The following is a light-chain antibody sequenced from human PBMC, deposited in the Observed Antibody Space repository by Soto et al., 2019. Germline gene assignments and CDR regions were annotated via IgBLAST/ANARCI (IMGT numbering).Light chain of an antibody. J-gene: IGLJ1*01. CDR1: SSNIGAGYE. CDR2: ENN. CDR3: RSSDSSLSSYV. V-gene: IGLV1-40*01. Sequence: QSVLTQPPSVSAAPGQRVTISCTGSSSNIGAGYEAHWYQQVPGTAPKLLIYENNNRPSGVPDRFSGSKSGTSASLAITGLQAEDEAEYYCRSSDSSLSSYVFGTGTKVTVL.